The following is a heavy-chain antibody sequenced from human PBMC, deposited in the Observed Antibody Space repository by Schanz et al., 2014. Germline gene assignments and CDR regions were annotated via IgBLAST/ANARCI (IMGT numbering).Heavy chain of an antibody. CDR2: IYTSGST. D-gene: IGHD1-26*01. V-gene: IGHV4-4*07. CDR1: GGSISTYY. J-gene: IGHJ4*02. Sequence: QVQLQESGPGLVKPSETLSLTCTVSGGSISTYYWSWIRQPAGKGLEWIGRIYTSGSTNYNPSLRSRVTMAVATSKNQFPLRSTSVTAADTAVYYCARYTGAYFDYWGQGTLVTVSS. CDR3: ARYTGAYFDY.